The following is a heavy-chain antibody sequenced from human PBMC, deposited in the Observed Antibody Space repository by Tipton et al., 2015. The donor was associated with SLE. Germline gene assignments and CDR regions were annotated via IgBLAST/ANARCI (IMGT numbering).Heavy chain of an antibody. J-gene: IGHJ6*02. CDR1: GGSLSPHY. Sequence: TLSLTCTVSGGSLSPHYWSWIRQSPGKGLEWIGYVYFGGSTTYTPSLKSRVTISLDTSKNQFSLKLTSVTAADTAVYYCARSQGGNYIFYSYGMDVWGQGTTVTVSS. CDR3: ARSQGGNYIFYSYGMDV. D-gene: IGHD4-11*01. V-gene: IGHV4-59*11. CDR2: VYFGGST.